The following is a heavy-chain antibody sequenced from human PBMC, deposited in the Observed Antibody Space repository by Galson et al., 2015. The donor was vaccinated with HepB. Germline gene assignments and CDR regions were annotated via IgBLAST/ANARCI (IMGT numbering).Heavy chain of an antibody. CDR1: GFTFSSYW. Sequence: SLRLSCAASGFTFSSYWMTWVRQAPGKGLEWVANINQDGAKKNYVDPVKGRFTISRDNAKNSLYLEMNSLRAEDTAMYHCARDSTYHDGSAYYDNLDSWGQGTLVTVSS. V-gene: IGHV3-7*03. CDR2: INQDGAKK. D-gene: IGHD3-22*01. CDR3: ARDSTYHDGSAYYDNLDS. J-gene: IGHJ4*02.